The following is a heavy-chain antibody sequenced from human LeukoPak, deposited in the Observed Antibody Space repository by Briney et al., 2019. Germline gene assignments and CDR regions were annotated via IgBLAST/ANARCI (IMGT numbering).Heavy chain of an antibody. CDR1: GYSFTNYW. Sequence: GESLKISCKGSGYSFTNYWIGWVRQMPGKGLEWMGIIYPGDSDTRYSPSFQGQVTISADKSISTAYLQWSSLKASDTAMYYCATSTYYYGSGLDYWGQGTLVTVSS. CDR3: ATSTYYYGSGLDY. D-gene: IGHD3-10*01. J-gene: IGHJ4*02. V-gene: IGHV5-51*01. CDR2: IYPGDSDT.